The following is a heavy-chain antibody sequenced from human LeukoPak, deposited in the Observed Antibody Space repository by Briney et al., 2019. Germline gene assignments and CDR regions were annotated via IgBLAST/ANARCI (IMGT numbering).Heavy chain of an antibody. Sequence: SVKVSFKASGGTFSSYAISWVRQAPGQGLEWMGGIIPIFGTANYAQKFQGRVTITADESTSTAYMELSRLRSDDTAVYYCARALGYSGYDLRVDWFDPWGQGTLVTVSS. CDR3: ARALGYSGYDLRVDWFDP. V-gene: IGHV1-69*01. CDR1: GGTFSSYA. D-gene: IGHD5-12*01. CDR2: IIPIFGTA. J-gene: IGHJ5*02.